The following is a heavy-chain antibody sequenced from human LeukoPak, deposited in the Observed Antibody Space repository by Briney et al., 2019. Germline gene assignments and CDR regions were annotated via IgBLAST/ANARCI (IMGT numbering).Heavy chain of an antibody. D-gene: IGHD5-12*01. V-gene: IGHV4-4*07. J-gene: IGHJ6*03. CDR2: IYTSGST. CDR1: GGSISSYY. CDR3: ARTLSGYDREGYYYYYMDV. Sequence: PSETLSLTCTVSGGSISSYYWSWIRQPAGKGLEWIGRIYTSGSTNYNPSLKSRVTMSVDTSKSQFSLKLSSVTAADTAVYYCARTLSGYDREGYYYYYMDVWGKGTTVTISS.